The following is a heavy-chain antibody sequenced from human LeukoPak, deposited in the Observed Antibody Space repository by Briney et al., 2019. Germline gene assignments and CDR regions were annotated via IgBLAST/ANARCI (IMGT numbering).Heavy chain of an antibody. D-gene: IGHD2-15*01. V-gene: IGHV1-58*02. CDR3: AAVGYCSGGSCYSDYYFDY. J-gene: IGHJ4*02. CDR1: GFTFTSSA. Sequence: SVKVSCKASGFTFTSSAMQWVRQARGQRLEWIGWIAVGSGNTNYAQKFQERVTITRDMSTSTAYMELSSLRSEDTAVYYCAAVGYCSGGSCYSDYYFDYWGQGTLVTVSS. CDR2: IAVGSGNT.